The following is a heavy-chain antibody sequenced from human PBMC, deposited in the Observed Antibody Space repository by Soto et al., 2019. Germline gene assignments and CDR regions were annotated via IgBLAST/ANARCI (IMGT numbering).Heavy chain of an antibody. D-gene: IGHD6-25*01. Sequence: EVQLVESGGGLVQPGRSLRLSCAASGFTFDDYAMHWVRQAPGKGLEWVSGISWNSGSKGYADSVKGRFTISRDNAKNSLYLQMNSLRAEDTALYYCAKARRLAWYFDLWGRGTLVTVSS. V-gene: IGHV3-9*01. CDR2: ISWNSGSK. J-gene: IGHJ2*01. CDR3: AKARRLAWYFDL. CDR1: GFTFDDYA.